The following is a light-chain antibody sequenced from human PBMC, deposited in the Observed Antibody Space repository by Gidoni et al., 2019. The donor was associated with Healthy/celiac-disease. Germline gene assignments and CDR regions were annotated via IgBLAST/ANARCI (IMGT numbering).Light chain of an antibody. V-gene: IGLV1-40*01. Sequence: QSVLTQPPSVSGAPGQRVTISCTGSSSHIGAGYDVHWYQPLPGTAPKLLIYGNSNRPSGVPDRFSGSKSGTSASLAITGLQAEDEADYYCQSYDSSFWVFGGGTKLTVL. CDR3: QSYDSSFWV. CDR1: SSHIGAGYD. CDR2: GNS. J-gene: IGLJ3*02.